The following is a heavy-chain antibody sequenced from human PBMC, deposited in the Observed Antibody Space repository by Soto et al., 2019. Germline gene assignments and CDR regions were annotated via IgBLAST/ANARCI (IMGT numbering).Heavy chain of an antibody. D-gene: IGHD3-10*01. CDR1: GFTFSSYG. J-gene: IGHJ6*02. V-gene: IGHV3-30*18. CDR2: ISYDGSNK. Sequence: GGSLRLSCAASGFTFSSYGMHWVRQAPGKGLEWVAVISYDGSNKYYADSVKGRFTISRDNSKNTLYLQMNSLRAEDTAVYYCAKDRRGYYGSGSYYRGPYYYGMDVWGQGTTVTVSS. CDR3: AKDRRGYYGSGSYYRGPYYYGMDV.